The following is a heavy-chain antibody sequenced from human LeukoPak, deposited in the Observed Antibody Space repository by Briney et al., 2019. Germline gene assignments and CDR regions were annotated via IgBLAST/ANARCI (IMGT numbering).Heavy chain of an antibody. V-gene: IGHV4-59*11. D-gene: IGHD1-26*01. J-gene: IGHJ4*02. CDR2: IFYSGNS. CDR1: GDSISNHY. Sequence: PSETLSLPCTVSGDSISNHYWSWIPQPPGKGGVWIGYIFYSGNSHYNPSLKSRVTMSVDTSKNQFSLRLSSVNPADTAVYYCARDRGKGIVGAFDYWGQGTLVTVSS. CDR3: ARDRGKGIVGAFDY.